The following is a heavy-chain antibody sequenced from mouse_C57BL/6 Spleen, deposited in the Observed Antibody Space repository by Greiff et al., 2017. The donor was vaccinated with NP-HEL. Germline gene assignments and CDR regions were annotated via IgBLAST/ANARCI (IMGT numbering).Heavy chain of an antibody. D-gene: IGHD2-3*01. CDR3: ARGDDGYPERFAY. J-gene: IGHJ3*01. V-gene: IGHV1-18*01. CDR2: INPNNGGT. Sequence: EVQRVESGPELVKPGASVKIPCKASGYTFTDYNMDWVKQSHGKSLEWIGDINPNNGGTIYNQKFKGKATLTVDKSSSTAYMELRSLTSEDTAGYYCARGDDGYPERFAYWGQGTLVTVSA. CDR1: GYTFTDYN.